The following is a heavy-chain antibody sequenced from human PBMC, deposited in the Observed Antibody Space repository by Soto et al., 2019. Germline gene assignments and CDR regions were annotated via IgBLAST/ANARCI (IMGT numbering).Heavy chain of an antibody. CDR2: ISWNSGSI. V-gene: IGHV3-9*01. CDR1: GFTFDDYA. J-gene: IGHJ4*02. CDR3: AKDISGLL. D-gene: IGHD3-22*01. Sequence: EVQLVESGGGLVQPGRSLRLSCAASGFTFDDYAMHWVRQAPGKGLEWVSGISWNSGSIGYADSVKGRFTNSRDNAKNSLSLQMHSLRAEDTTLYYCAKDISGLLWGQGNLVTLS.